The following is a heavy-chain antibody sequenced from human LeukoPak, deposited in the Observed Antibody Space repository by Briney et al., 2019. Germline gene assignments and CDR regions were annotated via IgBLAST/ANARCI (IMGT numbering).Heavy chain of an antibody. CDR1: GFTFSSYA. Sequence: GGSLRLSCAASGFTFSSYAMNWVRQAPGKGLEWVSGITGGGGGTYYADSVKGRFTISRDNSKSTLYLQMNSLRAEDTAVYYCAKDASWWDYWGQGTLVTVSS. CDR2: ITGGGGGT. J-gene: IGHJ4*02. V-gene: IGHV3-23*01. D-gene: IGHD2-15*01. CDR3: AKDASWWDY.